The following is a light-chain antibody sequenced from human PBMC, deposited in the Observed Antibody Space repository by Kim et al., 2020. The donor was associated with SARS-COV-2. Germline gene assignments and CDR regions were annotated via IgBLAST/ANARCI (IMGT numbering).Light chain of an antibody. Sequence: SYELTQPPSVSVSPGQTASITCSGDKLGDKYTHWYLQKPGQSPVVVIYQDTKRPSGIPERFSGSNSGNTATLTISGTQAVDEADYYCQAWDSNSAHMVFGGGTQLTVL. J-gene: IGLJ3*02. V-gene: IGLV3-1*01. CDR1: KLGDKY. CDR2: QDT. CDR3: QAWDSNSAHMV.